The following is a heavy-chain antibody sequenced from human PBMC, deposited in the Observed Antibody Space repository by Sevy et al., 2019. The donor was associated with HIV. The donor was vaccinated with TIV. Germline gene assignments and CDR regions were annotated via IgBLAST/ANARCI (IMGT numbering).Heavy chain of an antibody. CDR2: ISPNSGGT. D-gene: IGHD4-17*01. V-gene: IGHV1-2*02. CDR1: GYSFSAYF. CDR3: ARASCPTVEAYFDS. Sequence: ASVKVSCKASGYSFSAYFLHWVRQAPGQGLEWMGGISPNSGGTVDAQKLRGRVTMTRDMSSTTADMELTRLTSDDTARYYCARASCPTVEAYFDSWGQGALVTVSS. J-gene: IGHJ4*02.